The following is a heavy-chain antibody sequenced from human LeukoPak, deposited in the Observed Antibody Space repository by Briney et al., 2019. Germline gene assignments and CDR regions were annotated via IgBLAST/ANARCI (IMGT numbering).Heavy chain of an antibody. J-gene: IGHJ4*02. D-gene: IGHD3-10*01. CDR1: GYSISSGYY. CDR3: AREPGSGSLDY. Sequence: SETLSLTCTVSGYSISSGYYWGWIRQPPGKGLEWIGSIYHSGSTYYNPSLKSRVTISVDTSKNQFSLKLSSVTAADTAVYYCAREPGSGSLDYWGQGTLVTVSS. CDR2: IYHSGST. V-gene: IGHV4-38-2*02.